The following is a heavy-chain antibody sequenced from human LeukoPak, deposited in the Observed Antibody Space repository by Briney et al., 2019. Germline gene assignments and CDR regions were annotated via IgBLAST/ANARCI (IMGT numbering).Heavy chain of an antibody. D-gene: IGHD6-13*01. V-gene: IGHV3-30*02. CDR3: ARDREGSSSWDY. Sequence: GGSLRLSCAASGFTFSSYGMHWVRQAPGKGLEWVAFIRSDGSNKYYADSVKGRFTISRDKSKNTLYLQMNSLRVEDTGVYYCARDREGSSSWDYWGQGTLVTVSS. CDR1: GFTFSSYG. J-gene: IGHJ4*02. CDR2: IRSDGSNK.